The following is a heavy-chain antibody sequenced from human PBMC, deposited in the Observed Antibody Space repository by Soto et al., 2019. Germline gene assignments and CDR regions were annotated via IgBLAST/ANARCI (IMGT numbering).Heavy chain of an antibody. CDR2: ISYDGSNK. Sequence: PGGSLRLSCAASGFTFSSYGMHWVRQAPGKGLEWVAVISYDGSNKYYADSVKGRFTISRDNSKNSLYLQMNSLRAEDTAVYYCARVATIFGVVIIPVNAFDIWGLGTMVTVSS. V-gene: IGHV3-30*03. J-gene: IGHJ3*02. D-gene: IGHD3-3*01. CDR1: GFTFSSYG. CDR3: ARVATIFGVVIIPVNAFDI.